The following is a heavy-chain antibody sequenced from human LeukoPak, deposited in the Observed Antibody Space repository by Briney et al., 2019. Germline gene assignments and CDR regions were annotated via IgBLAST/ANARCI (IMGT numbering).Heavy chain of an antibody. CDR3: ARGLSYGSGSYFNFDY. V-gene: IGHV1-18*01. Sequence: ASVKVSCKASGYTFTSYDINWVRQAPGQGLEWMGWISAYNGNTNYAQKLQGRVTMTTDTSTSTAYMELRSLRSDDTAVYYCARGLSYGSGSYFNFDYWGQGTLVTVSS. J-gene: IGHJ4*02. CDR2: ISAYNGNT. D-gene: IGHD3-10*01. CDR1: GYTFTSYD.